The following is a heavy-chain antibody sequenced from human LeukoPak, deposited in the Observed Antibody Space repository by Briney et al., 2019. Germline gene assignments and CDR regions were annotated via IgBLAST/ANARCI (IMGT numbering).Heavy chain of an antibody. CDR1: GYTFTSYY. CDR2: INPSGGST. CDR3: ARVVYDYVWGSYSHYFDY. V-gene: IGHV1-46*01. J-gene: IGHJ4*02. Sequence: GASVKVSCKASGYTFTSYYMHWVRQAPGQGLEWMGIINPSGGSTSYAQKFQGRVTMTRDTSTSTVYMELSSLRSEDTAVYYCARVVYDYVWGSYSHYFDYWGQGTLVTVSS. D-gene: IGHD3-16*01.